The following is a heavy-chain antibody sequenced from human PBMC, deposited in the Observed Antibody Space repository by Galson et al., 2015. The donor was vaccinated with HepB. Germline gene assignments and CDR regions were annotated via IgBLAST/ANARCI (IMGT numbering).Heavy chain of an antibody. CDR1: GYTFTSYG. CDR3: ARDRDYYDAPDGRYAFDI. D-gene: IGHD3-22*01. J-gene: IGHJ3*02. V-gene: IGHV1-18*01. Sequence: SVKVSCKASGYTFTSYGISWVRQAPGQGLEWMGWISAYNGNTNYAQKLQGRVTMTTDTSTSTAYMELRSLRSDDTAVYYCARDRDYYDAPDGRYAFDIWGQGTMVTVSS. CDR2: ISAYNGNT.